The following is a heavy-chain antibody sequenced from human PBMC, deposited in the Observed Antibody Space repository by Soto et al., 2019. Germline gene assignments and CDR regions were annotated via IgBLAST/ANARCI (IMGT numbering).Heavy chain of an antibody. CDR1: GYSFTSYW. CDR3: AISDTAMVTDY. J-gene: IGHJ4*02. CDR2: IYPGDSDT. D-gene: IGHD5-18*01. Sequence: GGSLRLSCKGSGYSFTSYWIGWVRQMPGKGLEWMGIIYPGDSDTRYSPSFQGQVTISADKSISTAYLQWSSLKASDTAMYYCAISDTAMVTDYWGQGTLVTVSS. V-gene: IGHV5-51*01.